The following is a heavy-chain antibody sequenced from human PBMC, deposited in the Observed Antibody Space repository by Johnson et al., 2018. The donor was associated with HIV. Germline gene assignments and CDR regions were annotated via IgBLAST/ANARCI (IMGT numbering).Heavy chain of an antibody. J-gene: IGHJ3*02. CDR3: ARDSPWELSALDI. D-gene: IGHD1-26*01. V-gene: IGHV3-7*01. CDR1: GFTFSSYW. Sequence: VLLVESGGGLVQPGGSLRLSCAASGFTFSSYWMSWVRQAPGKGLEWVANIKQDGSEKYYVDSVQGRFTISRDNAKNSLYLQMNSLRAEDTAVYYCARDSPWELSALDIWGQGTMVTVSS. CDR2: IKQDGSEK.